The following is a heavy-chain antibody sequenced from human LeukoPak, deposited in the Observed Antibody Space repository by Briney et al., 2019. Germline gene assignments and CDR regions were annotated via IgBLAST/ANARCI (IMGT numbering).Heavy chain of an antibody. CDR3: ARGSYSSGYYGMDV. CDR1: GFTVSSYH. CDR2: IYSDGNT. V-gene: IGHV3-53*01. Sequence: GGSLRLSCAASGFTVSSYHMSWVRQAPGKGLDWVSVIYSDGNTYYADSVKGRFTISRDNSKNTLYLQMNSLRAEDTAVYYCARGSYSSGYYGMDVWGQGTTVTVSS. J-gene: IGHJ6*02. D-gene: IGHD6-19*01.